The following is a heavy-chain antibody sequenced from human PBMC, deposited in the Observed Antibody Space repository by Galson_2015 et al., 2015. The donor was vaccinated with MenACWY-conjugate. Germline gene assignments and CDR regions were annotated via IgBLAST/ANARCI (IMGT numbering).Heavy chain of an antibody. Sequence: SLRLSCAAPGFSFSSYAMSWVRQAPGKGLEWVSVISGSGSSTEYADSVKGRFTISRDNSKNTVYLQMNSLRAEDTAVYSCAKDRSYGSGFDYWGQGTLVTVSS. CDR2: ISGSGSST. V-gene: IGHV3-23*01. CDR1: GFSFSSYA. D-gene: IGHD3-10*01. CDR3: AKDRSYGSGFDY. J-gene: IGHJ4*02.